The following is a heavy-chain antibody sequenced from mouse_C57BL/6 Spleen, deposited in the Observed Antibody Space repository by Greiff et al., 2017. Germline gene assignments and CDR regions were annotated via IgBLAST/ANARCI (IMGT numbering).Heavy chain of an antibody. V-gene: IGHV5-6*01. CDR2: ISSGGSYT. CDR3: ARHWSTMVTHWYFDV. Sequence: EVKLVESGGDLVKPGGSLKLSCAASGFTFSSYGMSWVRQTPDKRLEWVATISSGGSYTYYPDSVKGRFTISRDNAKNTLYLQMSSLKSEDTAMYYCARHWSTMVTHWYFDVWGTGTTVTVSS. D-gene: IGHD2-2*01. CDR1: GFTFSSYG. J-gene: IGHJ1*03.